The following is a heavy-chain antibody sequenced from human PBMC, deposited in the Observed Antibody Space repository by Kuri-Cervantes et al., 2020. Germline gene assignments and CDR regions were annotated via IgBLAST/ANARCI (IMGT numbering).Heavy chain of an antibody. CDR3: AKETRGGLELRWYFDL. J-gene: IGHJ2*01. Sequence: GESLKISCAASGFTFSSYWMSWVRQAPGKGLEWVANIKQDGSEKYYVDSVKGRFTISRDNSKNTLYLQMNSLRAEDTAVYYCAKETRGGLELRWYFDLWGRGTLVTVSS. CDR1: GFTFSSYW. CDR2: IKQDGSEK. V-gene: IGHV3-7*03. D-gene: IGHD1-7*01.